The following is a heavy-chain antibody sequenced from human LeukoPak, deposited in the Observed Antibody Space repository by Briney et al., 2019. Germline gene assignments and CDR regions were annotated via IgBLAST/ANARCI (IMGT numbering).Heavy chain of an antibody. D-gene: IGHD6-13*01. CDR2: IIPIFGTA. CDR1: GGTFSSYA. CDR3: ARVWGAAAGPSDY. Sequence: SVKVSCKASGGTFSSYAISWVRQAPGQGLEWMGGIIPIFGTANYAQKFQGRVTITADESTSTAYMELSSLRSEDTAVYYCARVWGAAAGPSDYWGQGTLVTVSS. J-gene: IGHJ4*02. V-gene: IGHV1-69*13.